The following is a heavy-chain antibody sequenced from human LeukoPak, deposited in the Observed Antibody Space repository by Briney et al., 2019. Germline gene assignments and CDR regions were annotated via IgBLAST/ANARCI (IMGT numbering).Heavy chain of an antibody. CDR3: VKNGWMDD. V-gene: IGHV3-30*02. Sequence: GGSLRLSCATSGFTFNSQNMNWVRHSPTLGLDWVAFIRTNGVEKHYANAVRGRFTISRDNYANKMFLDMDSLKPEDTAVYYCVKNGWMDDWGQGTLDTVSS. J-gene: IGHJ4*02. CDR2: IRTNGVEK. D-gene: IGHD5-12*01. CDR1: GFTFNSQN.